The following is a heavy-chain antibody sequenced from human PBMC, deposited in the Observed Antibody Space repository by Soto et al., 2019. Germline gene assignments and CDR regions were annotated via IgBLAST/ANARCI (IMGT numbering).Heavy chain of an antibody. CDR2: ISGSGGST. CDR1: GFTFSSYA. D-gene: IGHD3-22*01. Sequence: PGGSLRLSCAASGFTFSSYAMSWVRQAPGKGLEWVSVISGSGGSTYYADSVKGRFTISRDNSKNTLYLQMNSLRAEDTAVYYCAKDNSYYYDSSGYLHYWGQGTLVTVSS. J-gene: IGHJ4*02. V-gene: IGHV3-23*01. CDR3: AKDNSYYYDSSGYLHY.